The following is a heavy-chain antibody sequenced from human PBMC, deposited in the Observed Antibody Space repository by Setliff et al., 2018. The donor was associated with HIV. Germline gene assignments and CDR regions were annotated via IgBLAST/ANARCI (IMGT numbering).Heavy chain of an antibody. Sequence: NPSETLSLTCTVSGGSISSYYWRWILQPPGKGLEWIGYIIYSGSTNYHPSLKSRVTISVDTSKNQFSLKLSSVTAADPAVYYCARLLRARIYYYYYYMDVWGKVTTVTVS. CDR3: ARLLRARIYYYYYYMDV. V-gene: IGHV4-59*01. CDR1: GGSISSYY. CDR2: IIYSGST. J-gene: IGHJ6*03.